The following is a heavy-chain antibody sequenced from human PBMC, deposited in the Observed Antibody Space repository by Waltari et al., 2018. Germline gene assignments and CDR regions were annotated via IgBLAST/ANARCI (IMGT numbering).Heavy chain of an antibody. CDR2: TRDKANGHTT. CDR1: GFILNDHY. Sequence: EVQLVESGGGLVQPGGSLRLSCAASGFILNDHYLDWIRQAPGKGLEGVARTRDKANGHTTEYVASVKGRFTVSRDDSKNSVYLQMNSLKTEDTALYYCVRSKAGAGNFDYWGQGTLVTVSS. V-gene: IGHV3-72*01. J-gene: IGHJ4*02. D-gene: IGHD1-26*01. CDR3: VRSKAGAGNFDY.